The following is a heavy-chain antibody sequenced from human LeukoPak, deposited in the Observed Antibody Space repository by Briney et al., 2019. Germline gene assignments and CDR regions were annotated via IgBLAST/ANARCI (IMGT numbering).Heavy chain of an antibody. J-gene: IGHJ4*02. Sequence: ASVKVSCKASGYTFTSYGISWVRQAPGQGLEWMGWISAYNGNTNYAQKLQGRVTMTTDTSTSTAYMELSSLRSEDTAVYYCARRWYVGYFDYWGQGTLVTVSS. V-gene: IGHV1-18*01. D-gene: IGHD4-23*01. CDR2: ISAYNGNT. CDR3: ARRWYVGYFDY. CDR1: GYTFTSYG.